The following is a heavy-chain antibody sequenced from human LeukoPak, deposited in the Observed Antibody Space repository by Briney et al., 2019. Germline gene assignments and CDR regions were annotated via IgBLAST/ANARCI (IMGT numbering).Heavy chain of an antibody. J-gene: IGHJ4*02. CDR1: GFTVSSNY. CDR3: AREGTAAAGYSDY. CDR2: IYSGGST. D-gene: IGHD6-13*01. V-gene: IGHV3-53*01. Sequence: GGSLRLSCAASGFTVSSNYMSWVRQAPGKGLEWVSVIYSGGSTYYADSVKGRFTISRDNSKNTLYLQMNSLRAEDTAAYYCAREGTAAAGYSDYWGQGTLVTVSS.